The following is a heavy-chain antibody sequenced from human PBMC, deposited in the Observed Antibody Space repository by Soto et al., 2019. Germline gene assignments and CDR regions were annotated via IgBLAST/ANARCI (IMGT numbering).Heavy chain of an antibody. D-gene: IGHD2-2*02. J-gene: IGHJ4*02. V-gene: IGHV1-69*06. CDR3: AREGRGKKAGYNGLVSLGY. CDR1: GSRFSNYV. CDR2: IIPIFNST. Sequence: QVQLVQSGAEVKTPGSSLKVSCKVSGSRFSNYVISWVRQAPGHGLEWLGRIIPIFNSTKYAQSFQGRVTITADKSTSSASLELSSLRSDDPAVYYCAREGRGKKAGYNGLVSLGYWGQGTLVTFSS.